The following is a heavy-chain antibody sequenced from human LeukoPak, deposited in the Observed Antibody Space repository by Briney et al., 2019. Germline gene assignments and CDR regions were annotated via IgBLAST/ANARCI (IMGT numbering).Heavy chain of an antibody. J-gene: IGHJ4*02. D-gene: IGHD1-14*01. Sequence: GGSLRLSCVASGFTFTRNWMNWVRQAPGKGLEWVSYISSSGSTIYYADSVKGRFTISRDNAKNSLYLQMNSLRAEDTAVYYCARVSGHYFDYWGQGTLVTVSS. CDR1: GFTFTRNW. CDR2: ISSSGSTI. CDR3: ARVSGHYFDY. V-gene: IGHV3-48*03.